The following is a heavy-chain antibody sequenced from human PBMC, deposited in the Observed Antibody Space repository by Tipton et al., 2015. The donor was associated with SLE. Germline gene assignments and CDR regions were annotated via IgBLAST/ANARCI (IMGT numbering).Heavy chain of an antibody. Sequence: TLSLTCTVSGGSISTYYWNWIRQPPGKGLEWIGYIFYSESTNYNPSLESRVTISVDTSKNQFSLKLSSVTAADTAVYYCARAPHDSIHYGMDVWGQGTTVTVSS. CDR3: ARAPHDSIHYGMDV. D-gene: IGHD1-1*01. V-gene: IGHV4-59*01. J-gene: IGHJ6*02. CDR2: IFYSEST. CDR1: GGSISTYY.